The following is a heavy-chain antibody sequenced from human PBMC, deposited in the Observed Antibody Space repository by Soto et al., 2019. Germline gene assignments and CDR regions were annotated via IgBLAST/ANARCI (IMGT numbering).Heavy chain of an antibody. CDR3: TTSQSIAAARDYYYYGMDV. Sequence: GGSLRLSCAASGFTFSNAWMSWVRQAPGKGLEWVGRIKSKTDGGTTDYAAPVKGRFTISRDDSKNTLYLQMNSLKTEDTAVYYCTTSQSIAAARDYYYYGMDVWGQGTTVTVSS. D-gene: IGHD6-13*01. J-gene: IGHJ6*02. CDR2: IKSKTDGGTT. V-gene: IGHV3-15*01. CDR1: GFTFSNAW.